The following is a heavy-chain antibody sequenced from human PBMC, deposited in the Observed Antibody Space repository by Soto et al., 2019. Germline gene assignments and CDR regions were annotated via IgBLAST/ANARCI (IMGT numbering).Heavy chain of an antibody. Sequence: PSETLSLTCSVSSGSLKNNYWSWVRQSPGKGLEWMGYIYYSGTTNYQPSLRSRVTISLDTTMNQFSLRLTSVTAADTAVYHCAREGEYSYGYFDTWGQGLPVTVSS. CDR1: SGSLKNNY. V-gene: IGHV4-59*01. J-gene: IGHJ4*02. CDR3: AREGEYSYGYFDT. CDR2: IYYSGTT. D-gene: IGHD5-18*01.